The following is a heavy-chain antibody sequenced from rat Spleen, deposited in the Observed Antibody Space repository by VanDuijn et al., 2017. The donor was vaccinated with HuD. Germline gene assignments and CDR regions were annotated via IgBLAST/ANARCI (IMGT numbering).Heavy chain of an antibody. Sequence: EVQLVESGGGLVQPGRSLKLSCAASGFTFSDYHMAWVRQAPKKGLEWVASISYEGSSTFYRDYVKARFTISRDNSKSTLYLQMDSLMSEDTATYYCVRQPHTTYVYGYYFDYWGQGVMVTVSS. CDR2: ISYEGSST. V-gene: IGHV5-7*01. CDR1: GFTFSDYH. CDR3: VRQPHTTYVYGYYFDY. D-gene: IGHD1-2*01. J-gene: IGHJ2*01.